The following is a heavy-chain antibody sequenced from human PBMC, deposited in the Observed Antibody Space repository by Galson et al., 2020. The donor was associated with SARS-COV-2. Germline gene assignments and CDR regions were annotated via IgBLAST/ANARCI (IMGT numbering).Heavy chain of an antibody. CDR2: SNTDESNT. CDR3: ARSRVGSYSGSPVGGFDF. CDR1: GYTFTNYA. J-gene: IGHJ4*02. V-gene: IGHV1-3*02. D-gene: IGHD1-26*01. Sequence: GESLKISCKASGYTFTNYAMHWVRQAPGQRLEWMGWSNTDESNTKYSQEFQDRVTITRDTSASTVYMELNSLRSEDMAVYFCARSRVGSYSGSPVGGFDFWGQGTLVTVSS.